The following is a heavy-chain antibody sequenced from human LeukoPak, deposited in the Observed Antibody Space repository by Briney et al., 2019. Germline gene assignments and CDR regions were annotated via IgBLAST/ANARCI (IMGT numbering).Heavy chain of an antibody. J-gene: IGHJ4*02. CDR3: VLGSPFDY. CDR1: GFTFSSYS. V-gene: IGHV3-48*02. Sequence: VASLRLSCAASGFTFSSYSMNWVRQAPGKGLEWVSYISSSSRSIYYADSVKGRFTISRDNANNSLSLQMNSLRDEDTAVYYCVLGSPFDYWGQGTLVTVSS. D-gene: IGHD3-10*01. CDR2: ISSSSRSI.